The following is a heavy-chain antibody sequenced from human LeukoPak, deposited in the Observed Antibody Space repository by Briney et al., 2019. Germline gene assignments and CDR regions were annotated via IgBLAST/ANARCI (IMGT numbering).Heavy chain of an antibody. V-gene: IGHV3-33*01. CDR1: GFTFSSYG. CDR3: ARGDYRDY. J-gene: IGHJ4*02. Sequence: GRSLRLSCAASGFTFSSYGMHWVRQAPGKGLEWVAVIGYDGSNKYYADSVKGRFTISRDNSKNTLYLQMNSLRAEDTAVYYCARGDYRDYWGQGTLVTVSS. CDR2: IGYDGSNK.